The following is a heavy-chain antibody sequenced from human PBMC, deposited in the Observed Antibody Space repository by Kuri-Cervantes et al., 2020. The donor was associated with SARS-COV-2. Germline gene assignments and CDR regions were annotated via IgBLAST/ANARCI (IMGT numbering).Heavy chain of an antibody. V-gene: IGHV3-7*04. CDR1: GFTFSSYS. Sequence: GESLKISCAASGFTFSSYSMNWVRQAPGKGLEWVANIKQDGSEKYYVDSVKGRFTISRDNAKNSLYLQMNSLRAEDTAVYYCARATNYYDSSGYSFSTGGCFDYWGQGTLVTVSS. D-gene: IGHD3-22*01. J-gene: IGHJ4*02. CDR2: IKQDGSEK. CDR3: ARATNYYDSSGYSFSTGGCFDY.